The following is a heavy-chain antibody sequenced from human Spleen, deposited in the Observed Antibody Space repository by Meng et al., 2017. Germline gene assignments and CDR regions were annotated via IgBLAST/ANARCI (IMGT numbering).Heavy chain of an antibody. D-gene: IGHD6-13*01. Sequence: GESLKISCAASGFTFNSYWMSWVRQAPGKGLEWVAIIKSDGSETYYVDSVKGRFTISRDNAKNSLYLQMNSLRAEDTAVYYCAKWAGYSNSWYSDYWGQGTLVTVSS. J-gene: IGHJ4*02. CDR3: AKWAGYSNSWYSDY. CDR2: IKSDGSET. V-gene: IGHV3-7*03. CDR1: GFTFNSYW.